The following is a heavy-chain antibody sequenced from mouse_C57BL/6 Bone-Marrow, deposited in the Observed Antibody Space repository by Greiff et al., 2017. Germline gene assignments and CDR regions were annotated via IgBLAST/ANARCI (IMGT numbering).Heavy chain of an antibody. CDR3: AGSSYVVLFAY. CDR1: GFNIKDYY. D-gene: IGHD1-1*01. CDR2: IAPEDGDT. J-gene: IGHJ3*01. Sequence: VQLQQSGAELVKPGASVKLSCTASGFNIKDYYMHWVKQRTEQGLEWIGRIAPEDGDTKYAPKFQGPVTITADTTSNHSYLQLSSLTSDDTAVYYCAGSSYVVLFAYWGQGTLVTVSA. V-gene: IGHV14-2*01.